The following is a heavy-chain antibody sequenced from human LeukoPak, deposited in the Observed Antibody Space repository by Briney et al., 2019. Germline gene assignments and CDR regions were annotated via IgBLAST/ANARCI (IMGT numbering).Heavy chain of an antibody. D-gene: IGHD1-26*01. V-gene: IGHV3-53*01. CDR3: ARGDRGYFDY. CDR2: LYDDGST. J-gene: IGHJ4*02. CDR1: GFTVSSNY. Sequence: GGSLRLSCAASGFTVSSNYMSWVRQAPGKRLEWVSVLYDDGSTYYADSVKGRFTISRDNSKNTLYLQMNSLRAEHTAVYYCARGDRGYFDYWGQGTLVTVSS.